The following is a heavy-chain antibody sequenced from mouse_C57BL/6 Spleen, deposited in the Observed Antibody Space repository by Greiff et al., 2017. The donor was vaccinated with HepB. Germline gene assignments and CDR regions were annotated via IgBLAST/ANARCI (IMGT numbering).Heavy chain of an antibody. CDR2: ISNLAYSI. CDR1: GFTFSDYG. CDR3: ARLGIDYAMDY. J-gene: IGHJ4*01. V-gene: IGHV5-15*01. Sequence: EVKVVESGGGLVQPGGSLKLSCAASGFTFSDYGMAWVRQAPRKGPEWVAFISNLAYSIYYADTVTGRFTISRENAKNTLYLEMNSLRSEDTAMYYCARLGIDYAMDYWGQGTSVTVSS. D-gene: IGHD1-1*01.